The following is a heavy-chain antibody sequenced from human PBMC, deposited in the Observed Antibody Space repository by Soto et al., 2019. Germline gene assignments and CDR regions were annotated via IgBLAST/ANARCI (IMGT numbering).Heavy chain of an antibody. CDR2: ISYDGSNK. Sequence: QVQLVESGGGVVQPGRSLRLSCAASGFTFSSYAMHWVRQAPGKGLEWVAVISYDGSNKYYADSVKGRFTISRDNSKNTLYLQMNSLRAGDTAVYYCARGGGTKHFDYWGQGTLVTVSS. D-gene: IGHD2-2*01. J-gene: IGHJ4*02. CDR3: ARGGGTKHFDY. V-gene: IGHV3-30-3*01. CDR1: GFTFSSYA.